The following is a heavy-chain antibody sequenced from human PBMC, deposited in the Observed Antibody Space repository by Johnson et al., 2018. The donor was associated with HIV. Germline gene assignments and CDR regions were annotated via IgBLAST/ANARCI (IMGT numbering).Heavy chain of an antibody. CDR3: AKDLRGGNRGEAFDI. V-gene: IGHV3-30*18. CDR1: GFTFSSYG. J-gene: IGHJ3*02. Sequence: QVQLVESGGGVVQPGRSLRLSCAASGFTFSSYGMHWVRQAPGKGLEWVAVISYDGSNKYYADSVKGRFTISRDNSKNTLYLQMNSLRAEDTAVYYCAKDLRGGNRGEAFDIWGQGTMVTVSS. D-gene: IGHD3-10*01. CDR2: ISYDGSNK.